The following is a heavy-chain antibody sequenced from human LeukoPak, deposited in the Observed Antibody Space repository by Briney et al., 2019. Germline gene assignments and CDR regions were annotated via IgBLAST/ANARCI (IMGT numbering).Heavy chain of an antibody. J-gene: IGHJ4*02. CDR3: AKVQYCSSTRCFGGLDS. V-gene: IGHV3-30*18. Sequence: GGSLRLSCAASGFTFSIYGMHWVRQAPGKGLEWVAVIKFDGSKKYYADSVKGRFTISRDNSKNTLYLQMNSLRAEDTAVYYCAKVQYCSSTRCFGGLDSWGQGTLVTVSS. CDR1: GFTFSIYG. D-gene: IGHD2-2*01. CDR2: IKFDGSKK.